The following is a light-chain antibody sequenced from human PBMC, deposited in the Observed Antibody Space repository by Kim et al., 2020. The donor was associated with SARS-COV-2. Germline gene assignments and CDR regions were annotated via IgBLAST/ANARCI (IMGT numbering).Light chain of an antibody. CDR3: QSYARSNQV. J-gene: IGLJ3*02. CDR2: DDN. Sequence: RTVSISCPRIRGSIASDHVQWYQQRPGSAPPTVISDDNRRPSGVPYRFSRSIDRSSNPASLHISGLKTEDEADYYCQSYARSNQVFGGGTQLTVL. CDR1: RGSIASDH. V-gene: IGLV6-57*03.